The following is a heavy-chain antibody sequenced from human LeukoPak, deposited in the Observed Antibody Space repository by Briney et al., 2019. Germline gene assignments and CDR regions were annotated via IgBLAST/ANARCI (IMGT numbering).Heavy chain of an antibody. Sequence: GASVKVSCKASGYTFTNYHMHWVRQAPGQGLGWMGIINPSGGSTSYAQQFQGRVTMTRDTSTSTVYMELSSLRSEDTAVYYCARDVGRWLQSSDNLYNWFDPWGQGTVVTVSS. D-gene: IGHD5-24*01. V-gene: IGHV1-46*01. CDR3: ARDVGRWLQSSDNLYNWFDP. CDR1: GYTFTNYH. CDR2: INPSGGST. J-gene: IGHJ5*02.